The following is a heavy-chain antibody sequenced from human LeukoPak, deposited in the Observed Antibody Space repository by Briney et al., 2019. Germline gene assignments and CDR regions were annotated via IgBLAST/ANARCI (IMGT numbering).Heavy chain of an antibody. V-gene: IGHV4-39*01. Sequence: SETLSLTCTVSGGSIGSSNYFWGWIRQTPGMGLEWIGSIYYSGTIYYNPSLKGRVTISVDKSKNQFSLRLRSVTAADTAVYYCARHEEEDGYNAKTFDYWGQGTLVTVSS. CDR2: IYYSGTI. CDR1: GGSIGSSNYF. J-gene: IGHJ4*02. D-gene: IGHD5-24*01. CDR3: ARHEEEDGYNAKTFDY.